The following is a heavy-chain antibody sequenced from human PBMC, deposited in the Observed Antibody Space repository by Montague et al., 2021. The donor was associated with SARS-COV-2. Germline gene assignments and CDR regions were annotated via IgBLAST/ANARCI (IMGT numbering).Heavy chain of an antibody. CDR1: GFTLSYYE. J-gene: IGHJ6*02. Sequence: SLRLSYAASGFTLSYYEMHWVRQAPGQGLDWVSYISGSAGTIYYADSVKGRFTISIDNAKNSLYLQMNSLRAEDTAVYYCPRAKNDYTRNDWYFYVMDVWGQGTTVTVSS. CDR3: PRAKNDYTRNDWYFYVMDV. D-gene: IGHD1-1*01. CDR2: ISGSAGTI. V-gene: IGHV3-48*03.